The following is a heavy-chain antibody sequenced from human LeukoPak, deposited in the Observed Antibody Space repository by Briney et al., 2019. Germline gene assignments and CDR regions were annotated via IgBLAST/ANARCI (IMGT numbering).Heavy chain of an antibody. CDR2: IYYSGST. J-gene: IGHJ4*02. V-gene: IGHV4-39*07. CDR3: ATPPIHSSSWYQDDY. D-gene: IGHD6-13*01. Sequence: SETLSLTCTVSGGSISSSSYYWGWIRQPPGKGLEWIGSIYYSGSTYYNPSLKSRVTISVDTSKNQFSLKLSSVTAEDTAVYYCATPPIHSSSWYQDDYWGQGTLVTVSS. CDR1: GGSISSSSYY.